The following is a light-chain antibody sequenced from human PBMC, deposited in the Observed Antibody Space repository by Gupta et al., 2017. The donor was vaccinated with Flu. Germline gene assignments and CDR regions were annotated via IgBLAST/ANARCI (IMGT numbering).Light chain of an antibody. CDR3: QQYKNWPCT. CDR2: DDS. CDR1: RSVRSF. Sequence: GERATLYCRASRSVRSFLAGYQKKPGQDPRQLISDDSTRATGIPARFSAGGSGTECTLTISNQQAEDYAVYYRQQYKNWPCTFGQGTKVEIK. J-gene: IGKJ1*01. V-gene: IGKV3-15*01.